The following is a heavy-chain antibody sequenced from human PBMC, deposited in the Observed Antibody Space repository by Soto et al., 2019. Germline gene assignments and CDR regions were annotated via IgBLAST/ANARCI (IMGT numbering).Heavy chain of an antibody. D-gene: IGHD3-3*01. Sequence: QVQLQESGPGLVKPSQTLSLTCTVSGGSISSGGYYWSWIRQHPGKGLEWIGYIYYSGSTYNNPSLKSRVTISVDTSKNQFSLKLSSVTAADTAVYYCARCGITIFGVVIAFDYWGQGTLVTVSS. CDR1: GGSISSGGYY. CDR2: IYYSGST. J-gene: IGHJ4*02. CDR3: ARCGITIFGVVIAFDY. V-gene: IGHV4-31*03.